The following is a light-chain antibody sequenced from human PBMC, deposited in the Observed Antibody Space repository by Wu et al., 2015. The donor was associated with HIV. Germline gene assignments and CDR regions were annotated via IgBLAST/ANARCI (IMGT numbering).Light chain of an antibody. J-gene: IGKJ2*01. CDR1: QSVRSTF. CDR2: GAS. V-gene: IGKV3-20*01. CDR3: QQYGDSPPYT. Sequence: EIVLTQSPDTLSLSPGDRATLSCRASQSVRSTFLAWFQHRPGQAPRLLIYGASTRATGIPDRFSGSGSGTAFTLTIDRLEPEDFAVYFCQQYGDSPPYTFGQGTKVEIK.